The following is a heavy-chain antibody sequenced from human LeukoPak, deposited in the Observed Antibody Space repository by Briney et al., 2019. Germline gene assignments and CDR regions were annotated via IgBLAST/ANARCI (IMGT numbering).Heavy chain of an antibody. V-gene: IGHV4-34*01. Sequence: SETLSLTCAVYGGSFSGYYWSWIRQPPGKGLEWIGEINHNGSTNYNPSLKSRVTISVDTSKNQFSLKLSSVTAADTAVYYCAREVSNYDFWSGYHLYYYYMDVWGKGTTVTVSS. CDR1: GGSFSGYY. CDR2: INHNGST. J-gene: IGHJ6*03. CDR3: AREVSNYDFWSGYHLYYYYMDV. D-gene: IGHD3-3*01.